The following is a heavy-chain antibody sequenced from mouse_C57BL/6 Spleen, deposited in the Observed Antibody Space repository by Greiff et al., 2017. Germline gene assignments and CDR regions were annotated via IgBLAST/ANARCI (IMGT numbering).Heavy chain of an antibody. CDR1: GYTFTDYY. CDR2: INPNNGGT. D-gene: IGHD2-5*01. CDR3: ARAYYSNFFFDV. V-gene: IGHV1-26*01. J-gene: IGHJ1*03. Sequence: EVQLQQSGPELVKPGASVKISCKASGYTFTDYYMNWVKQSHGKSLEWIGDINPNNGGTSYNQKFKGKATLTVDKSSSTAYMELRSLTSEDSAVYYCARAYYSNFFFDVWGTGTTVTVSS.